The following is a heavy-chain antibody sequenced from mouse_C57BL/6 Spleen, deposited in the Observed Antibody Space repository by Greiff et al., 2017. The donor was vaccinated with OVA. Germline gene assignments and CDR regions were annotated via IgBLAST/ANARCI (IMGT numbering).Heavy chain of an antibody. J-gene: IGHJ3*01. V-gene: IGHV1-52*01. CDR2: IDPSDSET. D-gene: IGHD1-1*01. CDR3: ARDDYGSSYGFAY. Sequence: QVQLQQSGAELVRPGSSVKLSCKASGYTFTSYWMHWVKQRPIQGLEWIGNIDPSDSETHYNQKFKDKATLTVDKSSSTAYMQLSSLTSEDSAVYYCARDDYGSSYGFAYWGQGTLVTVSA. CDR1: GYTFTSYW.